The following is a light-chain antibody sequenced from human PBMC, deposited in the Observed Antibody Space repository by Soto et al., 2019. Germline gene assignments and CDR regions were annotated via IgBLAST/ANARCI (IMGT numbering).Light chain of an antibody. Sequence: IQLTQSPSSLSASVGDRVTITCRASQGIGRYLAWYQQKPGKAPKLLIYSASTLQSGVPSGFTGSVSGTDFTLSISSLRPEDFATLYCQQLNSYLFIFVQGTRLEIK. J-gene: IGKJ5*01. CDR3: QQLNSYLFI. CDR1: QGIGRY. CDR2: SAS. V-gene: IGKV1-9*01.